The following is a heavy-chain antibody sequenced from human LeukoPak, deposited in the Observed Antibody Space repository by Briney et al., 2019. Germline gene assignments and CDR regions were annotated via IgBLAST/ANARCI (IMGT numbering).Heavy chain of an antibody. J-gene: IGHJ3*02. Sequence: ASVKVSCKTSGYTFISYGISWVRQAPGQGLEWMGWISAYSGNTNYAQKLQDRVTMTTDTSTKTAYMELRSLRSDDTAVYYCARDTTVVTPDGFDIWGQGTMVTVSS. V-gene: IGHV1-18*01. D-gene: IGHD4-23*01. CDR1: GYTFISYG. CDR3: ARDTTVVTPDGFDI. CDR2: ISAYSGNT.